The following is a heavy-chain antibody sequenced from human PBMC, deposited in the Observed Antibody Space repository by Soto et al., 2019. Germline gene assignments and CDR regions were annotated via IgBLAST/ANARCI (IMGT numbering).Heavy chain of an antibody. J-gene: IGHJ3*02. CDR3: ARGPQQQLVPEGAFDI. CDR1: GDSVSRNSAS. D-gene: IGHD6-13*01. CDR2: TYYRSKWYN. V-gene: IGHV6-1*01. Sequence: SQTLSLTCAISGDSVSRNSASWNWIRPSPSRGLEWLGRTYYRSKWYNDYAVSVKSRVTINPDTSKNQFSLQLNSVTPEDTAVYYCARGPQQQLVPEGAFDIWGQGTMVTVSS.